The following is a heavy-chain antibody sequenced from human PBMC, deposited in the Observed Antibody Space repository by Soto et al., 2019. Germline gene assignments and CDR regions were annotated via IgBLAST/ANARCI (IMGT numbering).Heavy chain of an antibody. J-gene: IGHJ5*02. CDR2: INHSGST. V-gene: IGHV4-34*01. CDR1: GGSFSGYY. CDR3: ARGGRLTMVRGVIIRNWFDP. D-gene: IGHD3-10*01. Sequence: SETLSLTCAVYGGSFSGYYWSWIRQPPGKGLEWIGEINHSGSTNYNPSLKSRVTISVDTSKNQFSLKLSSVTAADTAVYYCARGGRLTMVRGVIIRNWFDPWGQGTLVT.